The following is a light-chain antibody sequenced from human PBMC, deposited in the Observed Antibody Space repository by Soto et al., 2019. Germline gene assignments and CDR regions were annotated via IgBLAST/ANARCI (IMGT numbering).Light chain of an antibody. CDR3: QQYKSWRT. CDR2: GAS. Sequence: EIVMTQSPATLSVSPGERATLSCRASQSISSNLAWYQQKPGQAPRLLIYGASTRATGIPARFGGSGSGTEFTLTISGLQSEDFAVYYCQQYKSWRTLGQGTKVDIK. V-gene: IGKV3-15*01. J-gene: IGKJ1*01. CDR1: QSISSN.